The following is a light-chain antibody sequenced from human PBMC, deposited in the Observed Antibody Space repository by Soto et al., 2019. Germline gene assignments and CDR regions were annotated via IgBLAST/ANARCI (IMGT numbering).Light chain of an antibody. CDR2: ATS. CDR3: QQSYRTPLI. CDR1: QSIARD. Sequence: DIQMTQSPSSLPASVGDRVTMTCRARQSIARDLNWYQQKVGKGPKLLIYATSSVQSGVPSRFSGSGSGTDFTLTISSLQPEDFATYYCQQSYRTPLIFGGGTKVEIK. J-gene: IGKJ4*01. V-gene: IGKV1-39*01.